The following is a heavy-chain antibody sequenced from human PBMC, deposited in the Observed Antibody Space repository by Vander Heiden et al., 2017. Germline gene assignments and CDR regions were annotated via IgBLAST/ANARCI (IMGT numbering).Heavy chain of an antibody. CDR1: GYPFTSYG. CDR3: ARIRGVGYSSSWDWFDP. J-gene: IGHJ5*02. V-gene: IGHV1-18*01. D-gene: IGHD6-13*01. Sequence: QVQLVQSGAEVKKPGASVKVSCKASGYPFTSYGISLVRPAPGQGLEWMGWISAYNGNTNYAQKLQGRVTMTTDTSTSTAYMELRSLRSDDTAVYYCARIRGVGYSSSWDWFDPWGQGTLVTVSS. CDR2: ISAYNGNT.